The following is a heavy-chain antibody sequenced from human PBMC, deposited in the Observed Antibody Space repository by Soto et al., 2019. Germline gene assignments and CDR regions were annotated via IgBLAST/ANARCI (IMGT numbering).Heavy chain of an antibody. D-gene: IGHD3-10*01. CDR3: ARQWGFGEFLPRAFDP. V-gene: IGHV4-39*01. Sequence: QLQLQESGPGLVKPSETLSLTCTVSGGSISSSSYYWGWIRQPPGKGLEWIGSIYYSGSTYYNPSLKSRVTISVDTSKNQFSLKLSSVTAADTAVYYCARQWGFGEFLPRAFDPWGQGTLVTVSS. CDR1: GGSISSSSYY. J-gene: IGHJ5*02. CDR2: IYYSGST.